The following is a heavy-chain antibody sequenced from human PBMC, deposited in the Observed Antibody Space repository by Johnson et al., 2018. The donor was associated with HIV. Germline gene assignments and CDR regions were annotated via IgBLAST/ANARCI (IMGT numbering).Heavy chain of an antibody. CDR1: GFTFSSYG. V-gene: IGHV3-33*01. Sequence: VQLVESGGGVVQPGRSLRLSCAASGFTFSSYGMHWVRQAPGKGLEWVAVIWYDGSNKYYADSVKGRFTISRDNSKNTLYLQMNSLRAEDTAVYFCARDFGTNILGAFDMWGQGTLVTVSS. J-gene: IGHJ3*02. CDR2: IWYDGSNK. D-gene: IGHD3-3*01. CDR3: ARDFGTNILGAFDM.